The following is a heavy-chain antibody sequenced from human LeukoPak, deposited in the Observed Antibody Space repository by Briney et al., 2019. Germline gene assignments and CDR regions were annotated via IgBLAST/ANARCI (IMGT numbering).Heavy chain of an antibody. D-gene: IGHD3-3*01. J-gene: IGHJ4*02. V-gene: IGHV4-39*01. CDR1: GGSISSSSYY. CDR2: IYYSGST. CDR3: AGSDFWSGDAVFDY. Sequence: PSETLSLTCTVSGGSISSSSYYCGWIRQPPGKGLEWLGSIYYSGSTYYNPSLKSRVTISVDTSKNQFSLKLSSVTAADTAVYYCAGSDFWSGDAVFDYWGQGTLVTVSS.